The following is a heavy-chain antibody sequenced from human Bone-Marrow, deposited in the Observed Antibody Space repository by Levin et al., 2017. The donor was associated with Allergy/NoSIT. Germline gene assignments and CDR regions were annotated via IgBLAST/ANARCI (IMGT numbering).Heavy chain of an antibody. Sequence: ASQTLSLTCAVSGDSISRYYWSWIRQPPGKGLEWIAYIHYTADSNYNPSLKSRVTISVDTSKNQVSLKLSSVTAADTAVYYCARHFNSGTYPLDYWGQGTLVTVSS. D-gene: IGHD3-10*01. CDR2: IHYTADS. V-gene: IGHV4-59*01. CDR1: GDSISRYY. J-gene: IGHJ4*02. CDR3: ARHFNSGTYPLDY.